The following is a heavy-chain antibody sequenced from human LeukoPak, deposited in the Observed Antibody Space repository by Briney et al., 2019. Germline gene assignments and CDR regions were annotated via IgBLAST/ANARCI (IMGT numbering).Heavy chain of an antibody. Sequence: SVKVSCKASGGAFSSYAISWVRQAPGQGLEWMGGIIPIFGTANYAQKFQGRVTITADESTSTAYMELSSLRSEDTAVYYCARAEGYYDSSGYANWFDPWGQGTLVTVSS. J-gene: IGHJ5*02. V-gene: IGHV1-69*13. CDR2: IIPIFGTA. CDR3: ARAEGYYDSSGYANWFDP. D-gene: IGHD3-22*01. CDR1: GGAFSSYA.